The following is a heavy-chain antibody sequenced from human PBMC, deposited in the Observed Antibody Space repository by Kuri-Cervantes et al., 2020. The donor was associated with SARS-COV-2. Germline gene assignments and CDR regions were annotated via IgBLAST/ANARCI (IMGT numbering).Heavy chain of an antibody. CDR2: VHPNTGGT. V-gene: IGHV1-2*02. CDR3: ARGGKDSPTSMYFYYRMDV. J-gene: IGHJ6*04. CDR1: GYTFTAYF. Sequence: ASVKVSCKASGYTFTAYFMHWVRQAPGQGLEYMGWVHPNTGGTPFAQKFPGRVTLTRDTSITTVYMELYSLTSDDTAVYYCARGGKDSPTSMYFYYRMDVWGKGTTVTVSS. D-gene: IGHD2-15*01.